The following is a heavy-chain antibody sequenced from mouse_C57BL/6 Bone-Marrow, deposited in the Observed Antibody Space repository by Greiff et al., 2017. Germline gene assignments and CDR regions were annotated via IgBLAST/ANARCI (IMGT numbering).Heavy chain of an antibody. V-gene: IGHV1-64*01. CDR1: GYTFTSYW. Sequence: QVQLQQPGAELVKPGASVKLSCKASGYTFTSYWMHWVQQRPGQGLEWIGMIHPNSGSTNYNEKFKSKGTLTVDKSSSTAYMQLSSLTAEDSAVYYCARRKYGNYLAWLAYWGQGTLVTVSA. CDR2: IHPNSGST. CDR3: ARRKYGNYLAWLAY. D-gene: IGHD2-10*02. J-gene: IGHJ3*01.